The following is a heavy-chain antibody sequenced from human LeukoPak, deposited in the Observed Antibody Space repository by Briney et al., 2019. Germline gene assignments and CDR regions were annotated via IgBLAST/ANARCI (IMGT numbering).Heavy chain of an antibody. J-gene: IGHJ4*02. Sequence: PGGSLRLSCAASGFTFNNYDMHWVRQGPGMGLEWVAFIRYDGSNECYADSVKGRFTISRDNSKNTLYLQMNSLRAEDTAVYYCVGDCDYWGQGTLVTVSS. CDR2: IRYDGSNE. D-gene: IGHD3-16*01. CDR3: VGDCDY. V-gene: IGHV3-30*02. CDR1: GFTFNNYD.